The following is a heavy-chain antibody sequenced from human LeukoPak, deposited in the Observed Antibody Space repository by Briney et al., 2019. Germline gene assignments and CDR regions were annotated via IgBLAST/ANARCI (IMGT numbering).Heavy chain of an antibody. V-gene: IGHV3-33*06. CDR1: GFTFSSDD. Sequence: GGSLRLSCVASGFTFSSDDMHWVRQTPGKGLEWVSVIWYDGRNKYYEDSVKGRFTISRDNSKNRLYLEMNSPRAEDTAVYYCAKGRSERWLQVGYYFDYWGQGTLVTVSS. D-gene: IGHD5-24*01. CDR2: IWYDGRNK. J-gene: IGHJ4*02. CDR3: AKGRSERWLQVGYYFDY.